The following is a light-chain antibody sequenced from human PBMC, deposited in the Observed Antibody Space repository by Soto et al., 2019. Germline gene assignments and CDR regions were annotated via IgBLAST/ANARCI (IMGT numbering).Light chain of an antibody. CDR1: SSDVGGYNY. J-gene: IGLJ2*01. CDR2: DVS. V-gene: IGLV2-14*01. Sequence: QSALTQPGSVSGSPGQSVTISCTGTSSDVGGYNYVSWYQQHPGKAPKLMIYDVSTRPSELSNRFSGSKSGNTASLTISGLQAEDEADYYCSSYTSSSTVVFGGGTKLTVL. CDR3: SSYTSSSTVV.